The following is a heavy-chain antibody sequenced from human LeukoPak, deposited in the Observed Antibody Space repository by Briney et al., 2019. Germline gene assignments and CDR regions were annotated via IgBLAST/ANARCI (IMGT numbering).Heavy chain of an antibody. CDR2: IHSGGRI. CDR3: ASRDRGYYYGMDV. Sequence: GGSLRLSCAASGFTVSSNYMSWVRQAPGKGLEWVSVIHSGGRIYYADSVRGRFTISRDNSKNTLYLQMNSLRAEDTAVYYCASRDRGYYYGMDVWGQGTTVTVS. D-gene: IGHD3-10*01. V-gene: IGHV3-66*01. J-gene: IGHJ6*02. CDR1: GFTVSSNY.